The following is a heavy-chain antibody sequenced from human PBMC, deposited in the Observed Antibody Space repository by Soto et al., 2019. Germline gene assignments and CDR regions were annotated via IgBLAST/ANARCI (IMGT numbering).Heavy chain of an antibody. J-gene: IGHJ6*02. CDR2: IYYRGNT. CDR3: ARHSKQTGDFDYYYGMDV. Sequence: ETLSLTCSVFGGSMSPYYWSWIRQSPGKGLEWIANIYYRGNTNYNPSLESRVTISIDTSKNQFSLKLNSLTAADTAVYYCARHSKQTGDFDYYYGMDVWGQVTTVS. CDR1: GGSMSPYY. V-gene: IGHV4-59*08. D-gene: IGHD7-27*01.